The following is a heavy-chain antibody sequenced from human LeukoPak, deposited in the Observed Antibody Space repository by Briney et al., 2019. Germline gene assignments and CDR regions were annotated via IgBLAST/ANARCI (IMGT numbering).Heavy chain of an antibody. D-gene: IGHD3-3*01. CDR1: GFTFSSYA. CDR2: ISGSGGST. Sequence: GGSLRLSCAASGFTFSSYAMSWVRQAPGKGLEWVSAISGSGGSTYYAASVKGRFTISRDNSKNTLYLQMNSLRAEDTAVYYCAKEAGGEGYYDFWSGYHSYYFDYWGQGTLVTVSS. J-gene: IGHJ4*02. V-gene: IGHV3-23*01. CDR3: AKEAGGEGYYDFWSGYHSYYFDY.